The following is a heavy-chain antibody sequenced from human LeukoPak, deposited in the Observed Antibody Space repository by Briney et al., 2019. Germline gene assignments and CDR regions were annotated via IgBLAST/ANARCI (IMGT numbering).Heavy chain of an antibody. CDR2: IYYSGST. CDR3: ARVGEYGSGSYCSNWFDP. J-gene: IGHJ5*02. Sequence: SETLSLTCTVSGGSISSGDYYWSWIRQPPGKGLEWIGYIYYSGSTYYNPSLKSRVTISVDTSKNQFSLKLSSVTAADTAVYYCARVGEYGSGSYCSNWFDPWGQGTLVTVSS. CDR1: GGSISSGDYY. D-gene: IGHD3-10*01. V-gene: IGHV4-30-4*01.